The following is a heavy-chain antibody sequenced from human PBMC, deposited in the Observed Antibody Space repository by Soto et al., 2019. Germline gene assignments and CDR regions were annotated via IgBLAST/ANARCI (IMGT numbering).Heavy chain of an antibody. Sequence: QVQVVQSGSEVKKPGASVKVSCKTSGYMFTINGISWVRQVPGQGLEWMGWISTNSGNTKFAQNFQDRVTLTTDTSTSTAXMXXXXXXXXXXXXXXXXXDKDWDLDNWGQGTLVTVSS. J-gene: IGHJ4*02. CDR3: XXDKDWDLDN. V-gene: IGHV1-18*01. D-gene: IGHD3-9*01. CDR1: GYMFTING. CDR2: ISTNSGNT.